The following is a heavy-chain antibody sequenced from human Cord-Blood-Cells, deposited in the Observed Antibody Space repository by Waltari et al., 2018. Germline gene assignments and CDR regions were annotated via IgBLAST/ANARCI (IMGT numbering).Heavy chain of an antibody. CDR2: IIPIFGTA. CDR3: AGFAPAAGTFHWYFDL. D-gene: IGHD6-13*01. Sequence: QVQLVQSGAEVKKPGSSVKVSCKASGGTFSSYAISWVRQAPGQGLEWMGGIIPIFGTANDAQKCQGRVTITADESTSTAYMELSSLRSEDTAVYYCAGFAPAAGTFHWYFDLWGRGTLVTVSS. J-gene: IGHJ2*01. CDR1: GGTFSSYA. V-gene: IGHV1-69*01.